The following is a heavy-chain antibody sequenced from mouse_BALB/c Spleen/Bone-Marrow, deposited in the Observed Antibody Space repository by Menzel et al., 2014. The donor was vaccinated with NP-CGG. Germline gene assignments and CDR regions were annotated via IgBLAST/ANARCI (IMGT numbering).Heavy chain of an antibody. CDR1: GYAFTNYW. V-gene: IGHV1-54*01. CDR2: INPGSGGI. CDR3: ARELVRGMDY. J-gene: IGHJ4*01. Sequence: QVQLQQPGAELVRPGTSVKVSCKASGYAFTNYWIEWIEQRPGPGLEWIGVINPGSGGINYNEKFKGKATLTADKSSSTAYMQLSSLTSDDSAVYFCARELVRGMDYWGQGTSVTVSS. D-gene: IGHD1-1*01.